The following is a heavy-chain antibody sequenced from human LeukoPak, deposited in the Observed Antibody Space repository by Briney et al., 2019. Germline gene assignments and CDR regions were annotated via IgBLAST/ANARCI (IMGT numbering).Heavy chain of an antibody. J-gene: IGHJ3*02. CDR3: ARVWAFVGYAFDI. CDR1: GGSFSGYY. CDR2: INHSGST. V-gene: IGHV4-34*01. D-gene: IGHD1-26*01. Sequence: SETLSLTCAVYGGSFSGYYWSWIRQPPGKGLEWIGEINHSGSTNYNPSLKSRVTISVDTSKNQFSLKLSSVTAADTAVYYCARVWAFVGYAFDIRGQGTMVTVSS.